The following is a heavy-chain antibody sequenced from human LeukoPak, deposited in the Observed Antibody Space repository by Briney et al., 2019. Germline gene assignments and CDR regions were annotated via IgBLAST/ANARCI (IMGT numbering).Heavy chain of an antibody. CDR2: ISGSGGST. Sequence: GGSLRLSCAASGFTFSNYAMNWVRQAPGKGLEWVSTISGSGGSTYYADSVKGRFTISRDNSRNTLYLQMNTLRAEDTAVYYCVRGYSYGWFDPWGKGTLVTVSS. J-gene: IGHJ5*02. D-gene: IGHD5-18*01. CDR1: GFTFSNYA. CDR3: VRGYSYGWFDP. V-gene: IGHV3-23*01.